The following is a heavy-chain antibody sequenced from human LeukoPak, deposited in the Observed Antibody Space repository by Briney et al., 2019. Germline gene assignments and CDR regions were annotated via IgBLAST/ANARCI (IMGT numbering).Heavy chain of an antibody. CDR1: GYTFTSYA. CDR2: INAGNGNT. V-gene: IGHV1-3*03. J-gene: IGHJ4*02. CDR3: ARGGYYDSNLFLN. Sequence: ASVKVSCKASGYTFTSYAMHWVRQAPGQRLEWMGWINAGNGNTKYSQEFQGRVTITRDTSASTAYMELSSLRSEDMAVYYCARGGYYDSNLFLNWGQGTLVTVSS. D-gene: IGHD3-22*01.